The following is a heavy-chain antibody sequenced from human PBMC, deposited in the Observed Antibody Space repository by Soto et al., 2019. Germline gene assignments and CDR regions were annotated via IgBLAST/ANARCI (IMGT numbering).Heavy chain of an antibody. D-gene: IGHD3-22*01. Sequence: ASETLSLTCTVSGGSISSGGYYWSWIRQHPGKGLEWIGYIYYSGSTYYNPSLKSRVTISVDTSKNQFSLKLSSVTAADTAVYYCAIGQRYYYDSSGPIDYWGQGTLVTVSS. J-gene: IGHJ4*02. CDR1: GGSISSGGYY. CDR2: IYYSGST. V-gene: IGHV4-31*03. CDR3: AIGQRYYYDSSGPIDY.